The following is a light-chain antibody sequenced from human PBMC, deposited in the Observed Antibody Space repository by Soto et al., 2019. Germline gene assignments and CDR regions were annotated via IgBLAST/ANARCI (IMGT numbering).Light chain of an antibody. J-gene: IGLJ2*01. V-gene: IGLV1-40*01. Sequence: QSVLTQPPSVSGAPGQRVTISCTGTSSNIGAGYDVHWYQQLPGTAPKLLIFANDNRPSGVPDRFSGSRSGSSASLAITGLQADDEADYYCQSYDENVSGSRVFGGGTKLTVL. CDR1: SSNIGAGYD. CDR2: AND. CDR3: QSYDENVSGSRV.